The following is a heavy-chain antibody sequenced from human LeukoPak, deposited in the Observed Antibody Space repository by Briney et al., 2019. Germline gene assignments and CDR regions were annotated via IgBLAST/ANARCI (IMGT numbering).Heavy chain of an antibody. J-gene: IGHJ4*02. V-gene: IGHV4-39*07. D-gene: IGHD3-10*01. CDR3: ARVSGSGSYLIDY. Sequence: SETLSLTCTVSGGSITSSSYYWGWIRQPPGKGLEWIGSVYYSGSTNYNPSLKSRVTISVDTSKNQFSLKLSSVTAADTAVYYCARVSGSGSYLIDYWGQGTLVTVSS. CDR2: VYYSGST. CDR1: GGSITSSSYY.